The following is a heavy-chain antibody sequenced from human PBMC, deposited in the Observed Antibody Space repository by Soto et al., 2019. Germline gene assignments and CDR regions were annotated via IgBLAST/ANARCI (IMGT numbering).Heavy chain of an antibody. J-gene: IGHJ3*02. D-gene: IGHD1-26*01. Sequence: SVKVSCKASGGTFSSYAISCVRQAPGQGLEWMGGIIPIFGTANYAQKFQGRVTITADESTSTAYMELSSLRSEDTAVYYCARDRPGGVGAIRDAFDIWGQGTMVTVSS. CDR3: ARDRPGGVGAIRDAFDI. CDR1: GGTFSSYA. CDR2: IIPIFGTA. V-gene: IGHV1-69*13.